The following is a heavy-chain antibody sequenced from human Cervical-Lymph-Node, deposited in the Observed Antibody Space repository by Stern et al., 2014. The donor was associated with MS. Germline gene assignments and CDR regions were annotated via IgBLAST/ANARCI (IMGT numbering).Heavy chain of an antibody. J-gene: IGHJ4*02. Sequence: QVTLRESGPTLVKPTQTLTLTCTFSGFSLSTRGVGVGWIRQPPGKALEWLAFIYWYDSKRFSPSLKNRLTITKDTSKNQVVLTMNNMDPVDTATFYCATHAPGVVPAALDYWGQGTLVTVS. CDR2: IYWYDSK. CDR1: GFSLSTRGVG. D-gene: IGHD2-2*01. CDR3: ATHAPGVVPAALDY. V-gene: IGHV2-5*01.